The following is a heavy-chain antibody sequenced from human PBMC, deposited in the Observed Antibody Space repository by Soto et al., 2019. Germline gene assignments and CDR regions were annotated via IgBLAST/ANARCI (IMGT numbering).Heavy chain of an antibody. V-gene: IGHV3-30*18. CDR2: ISYSGRNE. J-gene: IGHJ6*02. Sequence: GFLRLCCAASGFTFSNYAMHWVRQAPGKGLEWVAVISYSGRNEFYADAVKGRFTISRDNSKNTLYLQMSSLRGEDTAVYHCSKDSDFGGMGHYYYNYGLDVWVQGTTVTVSS. CDR1: GFTFSNYA. CDR3: SKDSDFGGMGHYYYNYGLDV. D-gene: IGHD4-17*01.